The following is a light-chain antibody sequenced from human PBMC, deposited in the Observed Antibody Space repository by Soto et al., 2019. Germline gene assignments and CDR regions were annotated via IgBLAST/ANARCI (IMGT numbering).Light chain of an antibody. CDR2: WTS. V-gene: IGKV1-27*01. J-gene: IGKJ1*01. CDR3: QKYDRVPGT. Sequence: DIQTTQSPSSLSASVGDRVTITCRASQGIGNSLAWYQQKPGKVPQLLIYWTSTLQSGVPSRFSGSGSGTDFTLTISSLQPEDVATYYCQKYDRVPGTFGQGTKVEVK. CDR1: QGIGNS.